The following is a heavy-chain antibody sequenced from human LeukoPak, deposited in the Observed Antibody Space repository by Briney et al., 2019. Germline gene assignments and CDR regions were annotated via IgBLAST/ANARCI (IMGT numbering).Heavy chain of an antibody. CDR3: ARWVPHCSSTSCYVYYFDY. J-gene: IGHJ4*02. D-gene: IGHD2-2*01. CDR1: GGSFSGYY. CDR2: INHSGST. V-gene: IGHV4-34*01. Sequence: SETLSLTCAVYGGSFSGYYWSWIRQPPGKGLERIGEINHSGSTNYNPSLKSRVTISVDTSKNQFSLKLSSVTAADTAVYYCARWVPHCSSTSCYVYYFDYWGQGTLVTVSS.